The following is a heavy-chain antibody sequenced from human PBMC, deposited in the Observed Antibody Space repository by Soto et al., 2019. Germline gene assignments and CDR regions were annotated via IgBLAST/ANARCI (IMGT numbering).Heavy chain of an antibody. CDR3: ATGRGVRGVIITTYYSYGLDV. Sequence: KAWETLSLTCAVYGGSFSGYYWSWIRQPPGKGLEWIGEINHSGSTNYNPSLKSRVTISVDTSKNQFSLKLSSVSAAETAVYYCATGRGVRGVIITTYYSYGLDVWGQGTTAT. J-gene: IGHJ6*02. CDR1: GGSFSGYY. CDR2: INHSGST. V-gene: IGHV4-34*01. D-gene: IGHD3-10*01.